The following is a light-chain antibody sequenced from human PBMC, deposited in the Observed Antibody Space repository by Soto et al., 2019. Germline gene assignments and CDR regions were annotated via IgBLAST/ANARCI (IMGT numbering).Light chain of an antibody. CDR2: DVS. CDR3: SSYTSSSTLLYV. V-gene: IGLV2-14*01. CDR1: SSDVGGYNY. Sequence: QSALTQPAAVSGSPGQSSTISCTGTSSDVGGYNYVSWYQRHPGKAPKLMIYDVSNRPSGVSNRFSGSKSGNTASLTISGLQAEDEADYYCSSYTSSSTLLYVFGTGTKVTVL. J-gene: IGLJ1*01.